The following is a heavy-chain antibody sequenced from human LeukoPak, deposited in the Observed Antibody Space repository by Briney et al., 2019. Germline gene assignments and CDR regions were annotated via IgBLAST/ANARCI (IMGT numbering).Heavy chain of an antibody. CDR2: ISSSSTYI. CDR1: GFTFSSYS. J-gene: IGHJ4*02. CDR3: ARGDRAGFDY. D-gene: IGHD6-19*01. V-gene: IGHV3-21*01. Sequence: GGSLRLSCAASGFTFSSYSMNWVRQAPGKGLEWVSSISSSSTYIHYADSVKGRFTISRDNAKNALYLQMNNLRAEDTAVYYCARGDRAGFDYWGQGTLVTVSS.